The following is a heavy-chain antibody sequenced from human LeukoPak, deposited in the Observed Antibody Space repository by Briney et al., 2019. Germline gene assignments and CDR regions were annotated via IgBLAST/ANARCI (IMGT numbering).Heavy chain of an antibody. V-gene: IGHV4-34*01. CDR3: ARVKLRITIFGGTSHDAFDI. CDR1: GGSFGGYY. J-gene: IGHJ3*02. Sequence: SETLSLTCAVYGGSFGGYYWSWIRQPPGKGLEWIGEINHSGSTNYNPSLKSRVTISVDTSKNQFSLKLSSVTAADTAVYYCARVKLRITIFGGTSHDAFDIWGQGTMVTVSS. CDR2: INHSGST. D-gene: IGHD3-3*01.